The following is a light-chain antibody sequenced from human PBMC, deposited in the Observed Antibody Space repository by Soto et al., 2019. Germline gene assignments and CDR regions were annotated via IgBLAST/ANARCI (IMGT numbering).Light chain of an antibody. CDR1: QSVIKS. CDR2: ITS. J-gene: IGKJ4*01. V-gene: IGKV1-39*01. Sequence: DIQMTQSPSSLSASVGDRITITCWASQSVIKSVNWYQQKPGKAPKLLMYITSTVQSGVPSRFSGRGAGTDFTLTISSLQPEAFANHYCQQSHTTPTLGGGTKVEIK. CDR3: QQSHTTPT.